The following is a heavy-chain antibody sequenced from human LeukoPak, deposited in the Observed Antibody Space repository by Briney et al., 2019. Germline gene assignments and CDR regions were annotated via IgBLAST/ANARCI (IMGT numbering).Heavy chain of an antibody. D-gene: IGHD6-13*01. Sequence: VGSLRLSCAASGFTFSSYSMNWVRQAPGKGLEWVSSISSSSSYIYYADSVKGRFTISRDNAKNSLYLLMNSLRAEDTAVYYCARTPGIAAAGTIDYWGQGTLVTVSS. CDR2: ISSSSSYI. J-gene: IGHJ4*02. CDR1: GFTFSSYS. CDR3: ARTPGIAAAGTIDY. V-gene: IGHV3-21*01.